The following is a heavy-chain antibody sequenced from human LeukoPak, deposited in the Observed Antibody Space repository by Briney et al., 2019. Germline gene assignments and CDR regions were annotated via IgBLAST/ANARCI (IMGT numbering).Heavy chain of an antibody. Sequence: PGGSLRLSCAASGFTFSSFSMNWVRQAPGKGLEWVSSISSSSSYIYYADSVKGRFTISRDNAKNSLYLQMNSLRAEDTAVYYCARERAEIFDLWGRGTLVTVSS. CDR2: ISSSSSYI. CDR1: GFTFSSFS. CDR3: ARERAEIFDL. J-gene: IGHJ2*01. D-gene: IGHD5-24*01. V-gene: IGHV3-21*01.